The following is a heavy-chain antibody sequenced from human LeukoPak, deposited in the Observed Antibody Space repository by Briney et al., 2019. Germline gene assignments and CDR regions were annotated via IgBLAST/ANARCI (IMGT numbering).Heavy chain of an antibody. D-gene: IGHD2-15*01. CDR1: RGSVSSSTDY. J-gene: IGHJ6*04. CDR3: ASLIAMTNYSYYSGRYV. V-gene: IGHV4-39*01. CDR2: VYHSVRT. Sequence: SETLSLTRTVSRGSVSSSTDYSGCVRQPPGKGLEWIGSVYHSVRTLYHPSLESRVNISVDASKNQLSVELSSVTARDTGVYFCASLIAMTNYSYYSGRYVWGIGTTLPVPS.